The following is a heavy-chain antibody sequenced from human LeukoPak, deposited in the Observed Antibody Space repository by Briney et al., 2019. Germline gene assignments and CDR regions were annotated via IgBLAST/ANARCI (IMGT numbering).Heavy chain of an antibody. CDR3: AKDRAQQLVLDF. Sequence: VGSLRLSCAASGFTFTPYTMHSVPHAPRKWLEWVALISNDGSNKYYADSVKGRFTISRDNSKNTPFLQMNSLRAEDTAVYYCAKDRAQQLVLDFWGQGTLVTVSS. J-gene: IGHJ4*02. CDR2: ISNDGSNK. D-gene: IGHD6-13*01. CDR1: GFTFTPYT. V-gene: IGHV3-30*18.